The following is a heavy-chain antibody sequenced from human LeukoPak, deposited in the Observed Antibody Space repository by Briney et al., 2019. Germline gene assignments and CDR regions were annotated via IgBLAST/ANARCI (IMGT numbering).Heavy chain of an antibody. CDR1: GFTFSNYW. J-gene: IGHJ4*02. CDR3: ATGGNYYFDY. V-gene: IGHV3-74*01. D-gene: IGHD4-23*01. Sequence: PGGSLRLSCAASGFTFSNYWMHWVRQAPGNGLEWVSRIKTDGSITIYEESVKGRFTISRDNATNTLFLQLNSLKVDDTAVYYCATGGNYYFDYWGQGTLVTVSS. CDR2: IKTDGSIT.